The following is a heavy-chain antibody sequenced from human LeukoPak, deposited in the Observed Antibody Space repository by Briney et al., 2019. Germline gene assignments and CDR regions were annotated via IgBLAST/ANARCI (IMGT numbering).Heavy chain of an antibody. CDR3: ARVGSYWRNDAFDI. V-gene: IGHV4-39*07. J-gene: IGHJ3*02. CDR2: INHSGST. Sequence: SETLSLTCTVSGGSINSSSYYWGWIRQPPGKGLELIGEINHSGSTNYNPSLKSRVTMSVDTSKTQFSLNLSSVTAADTAVYYCARVGSYWRNDAFDIWGQGTMVTVSS. D-gene: IGHD1-26*01. CDR1: GGSINSSSYY.